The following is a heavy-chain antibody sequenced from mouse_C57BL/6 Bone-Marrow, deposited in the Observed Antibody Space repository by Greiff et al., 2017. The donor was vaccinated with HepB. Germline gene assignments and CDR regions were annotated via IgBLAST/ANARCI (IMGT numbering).Heavy chain of an antibody. Sequence: VQLQQSDAELVKPGASVKISCKVSGYTFTDHTIHWMKQRPEQGLEWIGYIYPRDGSTKYNEKFKGKATLTADKSSSTAYMQRNSLTAEDSAVYFCARFDYDVWWYFDVWGTGTTVTVSS. J-gene: IGHJ1*03. CDR3: ARFDYDVWWYFDV. CDR1: GYTFTDHT. V-gene: IGHV1-78*01. CDR2: IYPRDGST. D-gene: IGHD2-4*01.